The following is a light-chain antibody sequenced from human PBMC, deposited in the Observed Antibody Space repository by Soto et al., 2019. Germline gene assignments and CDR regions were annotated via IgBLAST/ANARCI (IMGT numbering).Light chain of an antibody. CDR1: QDISNY. CDR2: DAS. Sequence: DIQMTQSPSSLSASVGDRLTITCQASQDISNYLNWYQQKPGKAPKLLIFDASTLETGVPSRFSGSGSGTDFSFTISSLQPEDFATYYCQQRSNWLTFGGGTKVEI. CDR3: QQRSNWLT. J-gene: IGKJ4*01. V-gene: IGKV1-33*01.